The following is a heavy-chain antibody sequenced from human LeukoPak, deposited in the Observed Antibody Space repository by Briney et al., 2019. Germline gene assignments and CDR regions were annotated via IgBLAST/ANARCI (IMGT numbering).Heavy chain of an antibody. CDR3: ARVDPFDP. J-gene: IGHJ5*02. CDR1: GGSISSYY. CDR2: INYSGST. V-gene: IGHV4-59*01. Sequence: PSETLSLTCTVSGGSISSYYWSWIRQPPGKGLEWIGYINYSGSTNYNPSLKSRVTMSVDTSKNQFSLKLSSVTAADTAMYYCARVDPFDPWGQGTLVTVSS.